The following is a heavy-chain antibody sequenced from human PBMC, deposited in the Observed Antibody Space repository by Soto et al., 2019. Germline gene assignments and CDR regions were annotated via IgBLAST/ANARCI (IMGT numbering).Heavy chain of an antibody. V-gene: IGHV4-31*03. Sequence: PSETLSLTCTVSGGSISSGGYYWSWIRQHPGKGLEWIGYIYYRGSTYYNPSLKSRVTISVDTSKNQFSLKLSSVTAADTAVYYCARVGGGYSYGQGYYFDYWGQGTLVTVSS. J-gene: IGHJ4*02. D-gene: IGHD5-18*01. CDR2: IYYRGST. CDR1: GGSISSGGYY. CDR3: ARVGGGYSYGQGYYFDY.